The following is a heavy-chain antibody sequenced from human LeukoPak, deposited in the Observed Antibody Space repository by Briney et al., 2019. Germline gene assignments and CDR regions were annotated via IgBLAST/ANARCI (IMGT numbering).Heavy chain of an antibody. CDR3: ARDFRLSDY. V-gene: IGHV3-64*01. CDR1: GFTFSSYG. CDR2: ISSNGGST. J-gene: IGHJ4*02. Sequence: PGGSLRLSCAASGFTFSSYGMHWVRQAPGKGLEYVSAISSNGGSTYYANSVKGRFTISRDNSKNTLYLQMGSLRAEDMAVYYCARDFRLSDYWGQGTLVTVSS. D-gene: IGHD3-10*01.